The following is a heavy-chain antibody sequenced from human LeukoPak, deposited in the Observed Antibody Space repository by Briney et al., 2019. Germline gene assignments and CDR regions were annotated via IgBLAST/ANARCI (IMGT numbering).Heavy chain of an antibody. Sequence: GGSLRLSCAASGFPFSSHGMHWVRQAPGKGLVWVSRINSDGSSTSYADSVKGRFTISRDNAKNTLYLQMNSLRAEDTAVYYCARLIYGGSYKGGDYWGQGTLVTVSS. CDR3: ARLIYGGSYKGGDY. J-gene: IGHJ4*02. CDR1: GFPFSSHG. V-gene: IGHV3-74*01. CDR2: INSDGSST. D-gene: IGHD1-26*01.